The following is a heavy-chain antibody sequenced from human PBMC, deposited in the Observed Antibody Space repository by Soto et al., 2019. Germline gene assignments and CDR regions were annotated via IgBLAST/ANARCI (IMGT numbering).Heavy chain of an antibody. Sequence: LRLSCAASGFTFSSYVVSWVRQAPGKGPEWISSISGSGSTIYYADSVKGRFTISRDNSKNTLYLQMSSLRAEDTAVYYCAKVFYYYDSSGYYYLDYWGHGTLVTVSS. D-gene: IGHD3-22*01. CDR2: ISGSGSTI. CDR3: AKVFYYYDSSGYYYLDY. J-gene: IGHJ4*01. CDR1: GFTFSSYV. V-gene: IGHV3-23*01.